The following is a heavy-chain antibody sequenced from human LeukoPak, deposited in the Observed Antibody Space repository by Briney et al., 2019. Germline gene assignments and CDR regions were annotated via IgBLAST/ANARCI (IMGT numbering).Heavy chain of an antibody. CDR2: ISSSSSYI. CDR1: GFTFSSYS. D-gene: IGHD3-22*01. CDR3: ARGAAYYDTQGRWFDP. Sequence: GGSLRLSCAASGFTFSSYSMNWVRQAPGKGLEWVSSISSSSSYIYYADSVKGRFTISRDNAKNSLYLQMNSLRAEDTAVYYCARGAAYYDTQGRWFDPWGQGTLVTVSS. V-gene: IGHV3-21*01. J-gene: IGHJ5*02.